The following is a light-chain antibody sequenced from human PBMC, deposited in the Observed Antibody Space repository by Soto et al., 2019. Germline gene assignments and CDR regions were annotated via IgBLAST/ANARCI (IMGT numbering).Light chain of an antibody. V-gene: IGLV4-60*02. J-gene: IGLJ3*02. CDR2: LQRSGSY. CDR3: ETWDSNTRV. CDR1: SGHISYI. Sequence: QLVVTQSSSASASLGSSVKLTCTLSSGHISYIISWHQQQPGKAPRFLMKLQRSGSYNRGSGVPDRFSGSSSGADRYLTISNLQFEDEADYYCETWDSNTRVFGGGTKVTVL.